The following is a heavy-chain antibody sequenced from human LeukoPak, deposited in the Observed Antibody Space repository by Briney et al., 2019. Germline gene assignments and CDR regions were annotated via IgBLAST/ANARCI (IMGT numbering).Heavy chain of an antibody. J-gene: IGHJ4*02. V-gene: IGHV4-61*01. CDR1: GGSVSSGSYY. CDR2: IYYSGST. D-gene: IGHD3-22*01. CDR3: ARVSVWYYYDSSSSYYFDY. Sequence: SETLSLTCTVSGGSVSSGSYYWSWIRQPPGKGLEWIGYIYYSGSTNYNPSLKSRVTISVDTSKNQFSLKLSSVTAADTAVYYCARVSVWYYYDSSSSYYFDYWGQGTLVTVSS.